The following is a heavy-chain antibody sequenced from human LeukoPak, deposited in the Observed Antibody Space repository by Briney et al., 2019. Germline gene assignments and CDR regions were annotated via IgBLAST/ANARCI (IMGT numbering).Heavy chain of an antibody. D-gene: IGHD3-10*02. V-gene: IGHV3-23*01. CDR2: ISGSGGST. CDR3: AKDVRGVNRAQYER. CDR1: GFTFSSYA. Sequence: GGSLRLSCAASGFTFSSYAMNWVRQAPGKGLEWVSAISGSGGSTYYADSVKGRFTISRDNSTNTLYLQMNSLRAEDTAVYYCAKDVRGVNRAQYERWGQGTLVTVSS. J-gene: IGHJ4*02.